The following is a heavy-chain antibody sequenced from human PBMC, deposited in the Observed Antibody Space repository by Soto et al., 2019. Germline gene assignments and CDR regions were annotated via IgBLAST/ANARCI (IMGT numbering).Heavy chain of an antibody. V-gene: IGHV3-23*01. J-gene: IGHJ4*02. Sequence: EVQLLESGGDLIQPGGSLRLSCAASGFTFNIYAMTWVRQAPGKGLEWVSAISRYGDFTYYADSVEGRFTISRDNSKNTLYLQMNSLRAEDTVVYYCAKDRYLDHDSRGYLFDNWAQGTLVTVSS. D-gene: IGHD3-22*01. CDR1: GFTFNIYA. CDR3: AKDRYLDHDSRGYLFDN. CDR2: ISRYGDFT.